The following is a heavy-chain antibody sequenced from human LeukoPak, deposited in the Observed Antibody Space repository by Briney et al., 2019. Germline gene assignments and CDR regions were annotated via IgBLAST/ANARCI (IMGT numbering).Heavy chain of an antibody. CDR3: TTDPFLPTDY. CDR2: IKSKSDGGTT. J-gene: IGHJ4*02. V-gene: IGHV3-15*01. Sequence: PGGSLRLSCAASGITFSNAWMSWVRQAPGKGLEWVGRIKSKSDGGTTDYAAPVKGRFTISRDDSKKTLFLQMNSLKTEDTGMYYCTTDPFLPTDYWGQGTLVTVSS. CDR1: GITFSNAW.